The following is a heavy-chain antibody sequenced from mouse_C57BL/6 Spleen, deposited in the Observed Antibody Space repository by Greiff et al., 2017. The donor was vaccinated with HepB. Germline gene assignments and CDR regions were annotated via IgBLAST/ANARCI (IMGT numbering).Heavy chain of an antibody. Sequence: DVMLVESGGGLVKPGGSLKLSCAAPGFTFSDYGMHWVRQAPEKGLEWVAYISSGSSTIYYADTVKGRFTISRDNAKNTLFLQMTSLRSEDTAMYYCARGTTVVAFDYWGQGTTLTVSS. CDR3: ARGTTVVAFDY. CDR2: ISSGSSTI. V-gene: IGHV5-17*01. J-gene: IGHJ2*01. CDR1: GFTFSDYG. D-gene: IGHD1-1*01.